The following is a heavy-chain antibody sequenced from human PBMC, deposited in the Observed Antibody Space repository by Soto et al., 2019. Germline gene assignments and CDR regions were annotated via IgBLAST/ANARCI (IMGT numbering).Heavy chain of an antibody. CDR1: GYSFTSYW. D-gene: IGHD3-10*01. V-gene: IGHV5-10-1*01. J-gene: IGHJ5*02. Sequence: GESLKISCKGSGYSFTSYWISWVRQMPGKGLEWMGRIDPSDSYTNYSPSFQGHVTISADKSISTAYLQWSSLKASDTAMYYCARQSRRYYGSGILESAWGQGTLVTVSS. CDR3: ARQSRRYYGSGILESA. CDR2: IDPSDSYT.